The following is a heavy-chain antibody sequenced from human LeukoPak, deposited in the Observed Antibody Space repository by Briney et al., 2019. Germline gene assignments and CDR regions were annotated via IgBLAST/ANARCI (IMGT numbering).Heavy chain of an antibody. CDR3: ARDGLASSWYPYYYYMDV. V-gene: IGHV1-2*02. CDR2: INPNSGGT. J-gene: IGHJ6*03. CDR1: GYTFTGYY. Sequence: GASVKVSCKPFGYTFTGYYMHWVRQAPGQGLGGLGWINPNSGGTNYAQKFQGRVTMTRDTSISTAYMELSRLRSDDTAVYYCARDGLASSWYPYYYYMDVWGKGTTVTVSS. D-gene: IGHD6-13*01.